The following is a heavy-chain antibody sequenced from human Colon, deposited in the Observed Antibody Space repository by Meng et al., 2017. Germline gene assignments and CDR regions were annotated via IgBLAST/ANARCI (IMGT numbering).Heavy chain of an antibody. CDR1: GFTFRDYY. Sequence: QLQVVESGGGLVKPGGSLRLACAASGFTFRDYYMTWIRQAPGKGLEWVSHISSSGKIIDYADSVKGRFTISRDNANNSLYLQMDSLTADDTAVYYCARDHGTGLDHWGQGALVTVSS. V-gene: IGHV3-11*01. CDR3: ARDHGTGLDH. D-gene: IGHD1-14*01. J-gene: IGHJ4*02. CDR2: ISSSGKII.